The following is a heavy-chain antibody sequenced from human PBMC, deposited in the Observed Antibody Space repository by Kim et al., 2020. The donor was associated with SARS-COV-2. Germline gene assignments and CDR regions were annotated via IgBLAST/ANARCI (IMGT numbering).Heavy chain of an antibody. V-gene: IGHV3-7*03. D-gene: IGHD3-22*01. CDR3: ARGDYYDSSGDFADVFDI. CDR2: IKQDGSEK. CDR1: GFTFSNYW. J-gene: IGHJ3*02. Sequence: GGSLRLSCAASGFTFSNYWMSWVRQAPGKGLEWVANIKQDGSEKFYLDSVKGRFTMSRDNARKSIYLQMNSLRVEDTAVYYCARGDYYDSSGDFADVFDIWGQGTTVTVS.